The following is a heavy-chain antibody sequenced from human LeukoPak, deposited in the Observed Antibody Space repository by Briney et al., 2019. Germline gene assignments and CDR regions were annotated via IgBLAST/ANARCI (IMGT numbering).Heavy chain of an antibody. CDR3: ARELLRHDILTGSYFDY. CDR2: IYYSGST. CDR1: GGSISSHY. Sequence: SETLSLTCTVSGGSISSHYWSWIRQPPGKGLEWIGYIYYSGSTNYNPSLKSRVTISVDTSKNQFSLKLSSVTAADTAVYYCARELLRHDILTGSYFDYWGQGTLVTVSS. V-gene: IGHV4-59*11. J-gene: IGHJ4*02. D-gene: IGHD3-9*01.